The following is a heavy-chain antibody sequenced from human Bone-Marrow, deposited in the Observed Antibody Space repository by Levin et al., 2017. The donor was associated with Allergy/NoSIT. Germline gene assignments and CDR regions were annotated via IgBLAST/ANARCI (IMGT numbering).Heavy chain of an antibody. CDR2: IYTNGNT. CDR3: ARQYSDILTGYYKFDY. D-gene: IGHD3-9*01. Sequence: SETLSLTCTVSGGSFTSGNFHWTWIRQPAGKELEWIGRIYTNGNTDYNPSLKSRVTISMDTPKNQFSLDLSPVTAADTALYYCARQYSDILTGYYKFDYWGQGTQVTVSS. CDR1: GGSFTSGNFH. V-gene: IGHV4-61*02. J-gene: IGHJ4*02.